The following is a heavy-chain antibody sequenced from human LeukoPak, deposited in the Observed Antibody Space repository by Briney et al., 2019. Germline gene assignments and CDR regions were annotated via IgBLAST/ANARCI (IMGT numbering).Heavy chain of an antibody. V-gene: IGHV4-34*01. J-gene: IGHJ5*02. CDR1: GGSFSGYY. CDR2: INHSGST. D-gene: IGHD3-10*01. CDR3: ARGWYGSGSCWFDP. Sequence: ASETLSLTCAVYGGSFSGYYWSWIRQPPGKGLEWIGEINHSGSTTYNPSLKSRVTISVDTSKNQFSLKLSSVTAADTAVYYCARGWYGSGSCWFDPWGQGTLVTVSS.